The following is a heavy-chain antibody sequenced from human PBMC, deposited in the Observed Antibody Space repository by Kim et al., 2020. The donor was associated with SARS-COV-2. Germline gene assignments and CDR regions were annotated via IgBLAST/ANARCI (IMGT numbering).Heavy chain of an antibody. J-gene: IGHJ4*02. CDR3: VREDRYSITYNPTY. V-gene: IGHV1-3*04. CDR2: INTGNGYT. CDR1: GYTFTTYA. Sequence: ASVKVSCKASGYTFTTYAIHWVRQATGQRLEWMGWINTGNGYTIYSQKFQGRVTIARDTSVSTAYMELSSLRSEDTAVYYCVREDRYSITYNPTYWGQGTLLTLTA. D-gene: IGHD5-12*01.